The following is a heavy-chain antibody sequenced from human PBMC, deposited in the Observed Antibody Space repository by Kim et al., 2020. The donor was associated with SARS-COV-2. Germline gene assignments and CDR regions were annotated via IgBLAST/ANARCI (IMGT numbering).Heavy chain of an antibody. CDR3: ATLGYCSSTSCYTAEYFQH. CDR2: IYPGDSDT. V-gene: IGHV5-51*01. CDR1: GYSFTSYW. Sequence: GASLKISCKGSGYSFTSYWIGWVRQMPGKGLEWMGIIYPGDSDTRYSPSFQGQVTISADKSISTAYLQWSSLKASDTAMYYCATLGYCSSTSCYTAEYFQHWGQGTLVTVSS. D-gene: IGHD2-2*02. J-gene: IGHJ1*01.